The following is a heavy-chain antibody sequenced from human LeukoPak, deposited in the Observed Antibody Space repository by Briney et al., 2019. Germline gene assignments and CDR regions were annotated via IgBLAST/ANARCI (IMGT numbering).Heavy chain of an antibody. CDR1: GGSISTYY. CDR3: TRGTDIKVAGNY. CDR2: IYYSGRT. J-gene: IGHJ4*02. Sequence: SETLSLTCIISGGSISTYYWNWMRQTPGKGLEWIGYIYYSGRTNYNRSFRSRVTISLDTSKNQFSLKLSSVTAADTAVCYCTRGTDIKVAGNYWGQGTLVTVSS. D-gene: IGHD6-19*01. V-gene: IGHV4-59*08.